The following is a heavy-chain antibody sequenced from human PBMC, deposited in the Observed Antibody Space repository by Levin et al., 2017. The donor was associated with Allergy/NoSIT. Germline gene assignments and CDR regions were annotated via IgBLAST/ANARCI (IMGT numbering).Heavy chain of an antibody. V-gene: IGHV3-30*03. CDR3: ASGTYYYDNSGSRDFDY. CDR1: GFNFSNYG. D-gene: IGHD3-22*01. J-gene: IGHJ4*02. CDR2: ISNDGRSN. Sequence: GGSLRLSCAASGFNFSNYGMHWVRQTPGKGLEWVAVISNDGRSNYYGDSVKGRFTVSRDNSKNTVYLQMNSLRTEDTAVYYCASGTYYYDNSGSRDFDYWGQGSLVTVSS.